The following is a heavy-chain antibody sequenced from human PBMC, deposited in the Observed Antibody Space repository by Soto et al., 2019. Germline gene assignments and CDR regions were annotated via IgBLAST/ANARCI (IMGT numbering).Heavy chain of an antibody. Sequence: QVQLQESGPGLVKPSQTLSLTCTVSGDSVSGGYYWSWVRQRPRKGLEWIGYVSPIGTPYYSPSLKRRVSMSIDTSKNQGALEVRSVTAADTAGYYCASDRGSYGMDVWGQGTTVTVSS. CDR1: GDSVSGGYY. CDR2: VSPIGTP. V-gene: IGHV4-31*03. CDR3: ASDRGSYGMDV. J-gene: IGHJ6*02.